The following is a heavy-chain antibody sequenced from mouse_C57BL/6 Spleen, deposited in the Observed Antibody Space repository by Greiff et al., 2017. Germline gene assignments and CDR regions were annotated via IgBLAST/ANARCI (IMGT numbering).Heavy chain of an antibody. Sequence: QVQLQQSGAELVKPGASVKMSCKASGYTFTTYPIEWMKQNHGKSLEWIGNFHTYNDDNKYNEKFKGKATLTVEKSSSTVFLELSRLTSDDSAVYYCSRGYYGSSWYFDVWGTGTTVTVSS. CDR2: FHTYNDDN. V-gene: IGHV1-47*01. D-gene: IGHD1-1*01. CDR1: GYTFTTYP. CDR3: SRGYYGSSWYFDV. J-gene: IGHJ1*03.